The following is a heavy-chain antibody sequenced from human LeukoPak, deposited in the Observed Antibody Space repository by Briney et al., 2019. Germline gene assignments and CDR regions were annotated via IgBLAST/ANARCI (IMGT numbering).Heavy chain of an antibody. CDR2: IKQDGSEK. J-gene: IGHJ6*03. CDR3: ARVTVGATNYYCYYMDV. D-gene: IGHD1-26*01. Sequence: PGGSLRLSCAASGFTFSSYWMSWVRQAPGKGLEWVANIKQDGSEKYYVDSVKGRFTISRDNAKNSLYLQMNSLRAEDTAVYYCARVTVGATNYYCYYMDVWGKGTTVTVSS. V-gene: IGHV3-7*01. CDR1: GFTFSSYW.